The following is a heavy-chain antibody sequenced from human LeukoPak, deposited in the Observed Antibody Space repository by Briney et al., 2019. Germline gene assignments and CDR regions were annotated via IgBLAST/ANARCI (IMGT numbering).Heavy chain of an antibody. CDR3: ARDVVTLPKVFDI. CDR2: ISYIGST. Sequence: PSETLSLTCAVSDDSFSSHYWTWIRQPPGKGLEWIGYISYIGSTNYNPSLKSRVTISVDTSKNQFSLKLSPVTAADTAVYYCARDVVTLPKVFDIWGQGTMVSVSS. CDR1: DDSFSSHY. J-gene: IGHJ3*02. V-gene: IGHV4-59*11. D-gene: IGHD3-22*01.